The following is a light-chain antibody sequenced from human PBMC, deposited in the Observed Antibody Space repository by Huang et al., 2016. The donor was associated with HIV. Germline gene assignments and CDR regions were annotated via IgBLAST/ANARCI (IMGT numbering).Light chain of an antibody. V-gene: IGKV1-NL1*01. CDR1: QAISHS. Sequence: IQMTQSPSSLSASVGDRVTITCRASQAISHSLVWYQQKPGKAPKLLLFAASRLDSGVPSRFRGSGSGTDYTLTISSLQPDDFATYYCQQYFTTPLAFGGGTKVEIK. CDR3: QQYFTTPLA. J-gene: IGKJ4*01. CDR2: AAS.